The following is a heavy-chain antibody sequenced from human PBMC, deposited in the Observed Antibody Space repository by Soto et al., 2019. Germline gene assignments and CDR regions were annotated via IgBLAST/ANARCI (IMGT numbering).Heavy chain of an antibody. CDR3: ARVPLYYYGSGSYYPNYYYYGMDV. CDR2: INHSGST. V-gene: IGHV4-34*01. J-gene: IGHJ6*02. D-gene: IGHD3-10*01. Sequence: SETLSLTCAVYGGSFSGYYWSWIRQPPGKGLEWIGEINHSGSTNYNPSLKSRVTISVDTSKNQFSLKLSSVTAADTAVYYCARVPLYYYGSGSYYPNYYYYGMDVWGQGTTVT. CDR1: GGSFSGYY.